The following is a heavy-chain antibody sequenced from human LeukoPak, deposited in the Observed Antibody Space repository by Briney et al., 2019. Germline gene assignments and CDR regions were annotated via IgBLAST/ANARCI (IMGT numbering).Heavy chain of an antibody. CDR2: INPSGGST. V-gene: IGHV1-46*01. CDR3: ATPHPYCSGGSCYSLLDY. J-gene: IGHJ4*02. CDR1: GYTFTSYY. D-gene: IGHD2-15*01. Sequence: ASVKVSCKASGYTFTSYYMHWVRQAPGQGLEWMGIINPSGGSTSYAQKFQGRVTITRDTSTSTVYMELSSLRSEDTAVYYCATPHPYCSGGSCYSLLDYWGQGTLVTVSS.